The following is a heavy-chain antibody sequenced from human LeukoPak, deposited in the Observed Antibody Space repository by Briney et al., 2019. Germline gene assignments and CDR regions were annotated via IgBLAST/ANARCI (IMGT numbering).Heavy chain of an antibody. CDR1: GGSISSYY. CDR3: ARDHIAATGTSKWFDP. Sequence: SETLSLTCTVSGGSISSYYWSWIRQPPGKGLEWIGYIDYSGSTNYNPSLKSRVTISLDTSKNQFSLKLSSVTAADTAVYYCARDHIAATGTSKWFDPWGQGTLVTVSS. CDR2: IDYSGST. J-gene: IGHJ5*02. V-gene: IGHV4-59*01. D-gene: IGHD6-13*01.